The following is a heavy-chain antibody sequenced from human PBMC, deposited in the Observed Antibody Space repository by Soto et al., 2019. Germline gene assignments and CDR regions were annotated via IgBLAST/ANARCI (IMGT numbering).Heavy chain of an antibody. Sequence: QVQLQQWGAGLLKPSETLSLTCAVYGGSFSGYYWSWIRQPPGKGLEWIGEINHSGSTNYNPSLKGRVTISVDTSKNQFSLKLSSVTAADTAVYYCARESQQQLVSDYFDYWGQGTLVTVSS. CDR1: GGSFSGYY. CDR3: ARESQQQLVSDYFDY. D-gene: IGHD6-13*01. V-gene: IGHV4-34*01. J-gene: IGHJ4*02. CDR2: INHSGST.